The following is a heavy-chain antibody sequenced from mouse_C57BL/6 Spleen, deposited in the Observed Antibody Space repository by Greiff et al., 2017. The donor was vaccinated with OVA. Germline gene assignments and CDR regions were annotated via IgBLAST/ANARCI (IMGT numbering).Heavy chain of an antibody. CDR3: ARGYYGSRGDYWDFDV. V-gene: IGHV1-47*01. CDR1: GYTFTTYP. J-gene: IGHJ1*03. D-gene: IGHD1-1*01. CDR2: FHPYNDDT. Sequence: QVQLKESGAELVKPGASVKMSCKASGYTFTTYPIEWMKQNHGKSLEWIGNFHPYNDDTKYNEKFKGKATLTVEKSSSTVYLELSRLTSDDSAVYYCARGYYGSRGDYWDFDVWGTGTTVTVSS.